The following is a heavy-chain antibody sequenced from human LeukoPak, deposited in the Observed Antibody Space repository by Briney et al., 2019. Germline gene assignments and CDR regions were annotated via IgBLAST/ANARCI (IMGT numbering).Heavy chain of an antibody. CDR3: AREEYCSGGSCYPDY. CDR1: GFTFSSYG. CDR2: IWYDGSNK. D-gene: IGHD2-15*01. Sequence: PGGSLRLSCAASGFTFSSYGMHWVRQGPGKGLEWVAVIWYDGSNKYYADSVKGRFTISRDNPKNTLYLQMNSLRAEDTAVYYCAREEYCSGGSCYPDYWGQGTLVTVSS. J-gene: IGHJ4*02. V-gene: IGHV3-33*01.